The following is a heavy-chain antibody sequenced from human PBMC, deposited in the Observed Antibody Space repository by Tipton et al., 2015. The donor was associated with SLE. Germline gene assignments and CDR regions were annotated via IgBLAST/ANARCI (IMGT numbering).Heavy chain of an antibody. D-gene: IGHD3-16*02. CDR1: GGSISNTNYY. V-gene: IGHV4-39*07. CDR2: VHYGGST. J-gene: IGHJ6*02. Sequence: TLSLTCTVSGGSISNTNYYWAWIRQPPGKGLEWIGSVHYGGSTYYNPSLKSRVTLSIDTSKNQFSLRLTSVTAADTALYYCARHWGTYRSPWTYFYGLDVWGQGTPVTVPS. CDR3: ARHWGTYRSPWTYFYGLDV.